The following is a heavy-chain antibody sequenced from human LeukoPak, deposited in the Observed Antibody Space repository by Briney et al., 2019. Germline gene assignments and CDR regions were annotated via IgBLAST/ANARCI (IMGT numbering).Heavy chain of an antibody. Sequence: GGSLRLSCAASGFTFSSYSMNWVRQAPGKGLEWVSSISSSSSYIYYADSVKGRFTISRDNAKNSLYLQMNSLRAEDTAVYYCARDRSSGGSGSYGYWGQGTLVTVSS. CDR1: GFTFSSYS. D-gene: IGHD3-10*01. V-gene: IGHV3-21*01. J-gene: IGHJ4*02. CDR3: ARDRSSGGSGSYGY. CDR2: ISSSSSYI.